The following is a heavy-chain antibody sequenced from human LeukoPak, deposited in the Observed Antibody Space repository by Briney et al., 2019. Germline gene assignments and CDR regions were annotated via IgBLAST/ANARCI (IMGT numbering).Heavy chain of an antibody. V-gene: IGHV3-23*01. CDR2: ITGSGGTT. J-gene: IGHJ4*02. Sequence: GGSLRLSCAASGFTFSSYGMSWVRQAPGKGPQWVSAITGSGGTTYYADSVKGRFTISRDNSKNTLYLQMNSLRAEDTAVYYCAARRITFGGVNPFDYWGQGTLVTASS. CDR3: AARRITFGGVNPFDY. CDR1: GFTFSSYG. D-gene: IGHD3-16*01.